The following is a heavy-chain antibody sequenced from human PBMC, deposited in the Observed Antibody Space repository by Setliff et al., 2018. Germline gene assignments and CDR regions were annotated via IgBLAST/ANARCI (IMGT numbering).Heavy chain of an antibody. D-gene: IGHD2-21*01. CDR3: AKEHVVISYVSNTHQHYGMDV. Sequence: TLSLTCTVSGASLRSGSYYWSWIRQPAGKGLEWIGRIYTSGATTYSPSLKSRVSISADTSKNLLSLTLKSGTAADTAVYYCAKEHVVISYVSNTHQHYGMDVWGQGTTVTVSS. V-gene: IGHV4-61*02. CDR1: GASLRSGSYY. J-gene: IGHJ6*02. CDR2: IYTSGAT.